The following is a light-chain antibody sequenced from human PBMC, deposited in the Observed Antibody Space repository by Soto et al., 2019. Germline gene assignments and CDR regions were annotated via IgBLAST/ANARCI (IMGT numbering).Light chain of an antibody. CDR3: AAWDDSLNGVL. CDR2: SND. Sequence: QSVLTQPPSASGTPGQRVTISCSGSSSNIGSNAVNWYQQLPGTAPKLIIYSNDQRPSGVPDRFSGSKSATSASLAISGLQSEDEADYYCAAWDDSLNGVLFGGGTKVTVL. J-gene: IGLJ2*01. V-gene: IGLV1-44*01. CDR1: SSNIGSNA.